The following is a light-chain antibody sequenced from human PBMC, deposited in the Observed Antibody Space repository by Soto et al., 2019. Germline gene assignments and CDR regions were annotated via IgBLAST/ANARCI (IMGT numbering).Light chain of an antibody. CDR2: LGS. J-gene: IGKJ1*01. CDR1: QIVLHSNGYNY. V-gene: IGKV2-28*01. Sequence: DIVMTQSPLSLPVTRGDTASISFRSSQIVLHSNGYNYLDWYLQKPGQSPQLLIYLGSNPSSGVPDRFTGSPSGTAFTLTISRVAAEDVGVYYRMQALQTPTTFAQGTKVDIK. CDR3: MQALQTPTT.